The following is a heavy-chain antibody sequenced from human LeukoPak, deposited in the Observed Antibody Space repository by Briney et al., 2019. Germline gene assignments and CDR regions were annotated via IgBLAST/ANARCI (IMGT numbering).Heavy chain of an antibody. V-gene: IGHV4-31*03. J-gene: IGHJ4*02. Sequence: SETPSLTCTVSGGSISSGGYYWSWIRQHPGKGLEWIGYIYYSGSTYYNPSLKSRVTISVDTSKNQFSLKLSSVTAADTAVYYCARGDYYGSGSYFDYWGQGTLVTVSS. CDR1: GGSISSGGYY. CDR3: ARGDYYGSGSYFDY. CDR2: IYYSGST. D-gene: IGHD3-10*01.